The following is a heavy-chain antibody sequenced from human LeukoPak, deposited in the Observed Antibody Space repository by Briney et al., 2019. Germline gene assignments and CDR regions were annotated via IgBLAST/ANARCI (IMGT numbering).Heavy chain of an antibody. CDR2: IYHSGST. CDR3: ASSGYYEIYYYGMDV. CDR1: GGSISSGGYS. D-gene: IGHD3-22*01. J-gene: IGHJ6*02. Sequence: SQTLSLTCAVSGGSISSGGYSWSWIRQPPGKGLEWIGYIYHSGSTYYNPSLKSRVTISVDRSKNQFSLKLSSVTAADTAVYYCASSGYYEIYYYGMDVWGQGTTVTVSS. V-gene: IGHV4-30-2*01.